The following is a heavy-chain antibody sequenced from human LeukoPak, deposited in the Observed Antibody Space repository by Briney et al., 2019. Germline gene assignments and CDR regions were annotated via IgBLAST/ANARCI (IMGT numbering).Heavy chain of an antibody. D-gene: IGHD3-16*01. CDR2: ISASGGST. CDR1: GFTFSSFA. V-gene: IGHV3-23*01. Sequence: PGGSLRLSCAASGFTFSSFAMSWVRQAPGKGLEWVSGISASGGSTYYADSVKGRFTISRDNSKNTLYLQMDSLRAEDTAVYYCAKEVGHAFDIWGQGTMVTVSS. J-gene: IGHJ3*02. CDR3: AKEVGHAFDI.